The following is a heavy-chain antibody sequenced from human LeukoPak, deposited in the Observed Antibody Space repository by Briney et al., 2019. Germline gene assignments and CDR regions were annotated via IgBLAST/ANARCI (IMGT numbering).Heavy chain of an antibody. CDR1: GDSISTYY. V-gene: IGHV4-4*07. Sequence: SQTLSLTCTVSGDSISTYYWNWIRQPAGKGLEWIGRIYRSGGTNYNPSLESRLTMSVDTSKNQFFLNLKSVTAADTAVYYCARDPGMERFGVVFDYWGQGALVTVSS. CDR3: ARDPGMERFGVVFDY. CDR2: IYRSGGT. D-gene: IGHD3-10*01. J-gene: IGHJ4*02.